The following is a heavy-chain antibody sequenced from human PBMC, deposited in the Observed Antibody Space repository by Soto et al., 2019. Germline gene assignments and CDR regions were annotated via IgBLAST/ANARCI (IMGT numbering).Heavy chain of an antibody. J-gene: IGHJ5*02. D-gene: IGHD6-25*01. CDR2: TYVRSKWYN. CDR3: AKGDNLGPKSGYAFDP. V-gene: IGHV6-1*01. Sequence: SQTLSLTCAISGDSYTSNSASWNWIRQSPSRALEWLGRTYVRSKWYNDYAACVKSRIMITPHKFINQFYLKLNSVTPGDTEVYFCAKGDNLGPKSGYAFDPWGQRIMVTVS. CDR1: GDSYTSNSAS.